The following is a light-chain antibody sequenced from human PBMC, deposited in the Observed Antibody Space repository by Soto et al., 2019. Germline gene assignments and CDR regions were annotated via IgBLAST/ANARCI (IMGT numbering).Light chain of an antibody. J-gene: IGKJ5*01. CDR2: GAS. Sequence: TLSPATMSVPSGESATLSCRTSQSVSTSLAWYQQKPGQAPRLLIYGASTRATDIPARFSGSGSGTEFTLTISSLQSEDFAVYYCQQYHHWPPITFGQGTRLEIK. CDR3: QQYHHWPPIT. CDR1: QSVSTS. V-gene: IGKV3-15*01.